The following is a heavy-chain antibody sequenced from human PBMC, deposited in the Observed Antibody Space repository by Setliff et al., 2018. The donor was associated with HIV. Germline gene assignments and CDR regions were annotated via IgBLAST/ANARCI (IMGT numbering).Heavy chain of an antibody. V-gene: IGHV3-23*01. CDR2: ISGSGVST. Sequence: LSLSCAASGFTFSSYAMSWVRQAPGKGLEWVSAISGSGVSTYYADSVKGRFTISSDTAKNALYLQMNSLRAEDTAVYYCARDGSGRGSGWYNYYYYMDVWGKGTTVTVSS. J-gene: IGHJ6*03. CDR1: GFTFSSYA. CDR3: ARDGSGRGSGWYNYYYYMDV. D-gene: IGHD6-19*01.